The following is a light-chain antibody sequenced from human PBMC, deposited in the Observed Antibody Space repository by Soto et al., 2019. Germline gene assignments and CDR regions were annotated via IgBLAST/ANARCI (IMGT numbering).Light chain of an antibody. CDR1: QSLGKY. CDR2: DGS. J-gene: IGKJ4*01. CDR3: QQHNNWPGT. V-gene: IGKV3-11*01. Sequence: EVVLTQSPSTLSLSPGERATLSCRASQSLGKYLAVYQQKPGQAPRLLIYDGSSRATGIPARFSRSGSETDFPLTITDQQPEDFAVYYRQQHNNWPGTFGGGTLEEIK.